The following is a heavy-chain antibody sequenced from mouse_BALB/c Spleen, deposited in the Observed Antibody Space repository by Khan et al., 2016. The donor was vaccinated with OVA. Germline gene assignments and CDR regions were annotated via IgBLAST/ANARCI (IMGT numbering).Heavy chain of an antibody. J-gene: IGHJ3*01. CDR1: GYTFTSYW. V-gene: IGHV1S132*01. CDR3: ARGYFANYEFAY. D-gene: IGHD2-1*01. CDR2: IFPGTGTT. Sequence: QVQLQQSGAELVKPGASVKLSCKTSGYTFTSYWIQWVKQRPGQGLGWIGEIFPGTGTTYYNENFKGKATLTIDTSSRTAYMQLSSLTSEDSAVYFCARGYFANYEFAYWGQGTLVTVSA.